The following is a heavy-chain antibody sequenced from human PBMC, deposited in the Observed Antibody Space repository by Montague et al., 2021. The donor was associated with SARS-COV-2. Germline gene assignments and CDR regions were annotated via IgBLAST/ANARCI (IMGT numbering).Heavy chain of an antibody. CDR3: ARLSSGYSYDAFDI. D-gene: IGHD5-18*01. J-gene: IGHJ3*02. CDR1: GYSFTSYW. Sequence: QSGAEVKTPGESLKISCKGSGYSFTSYWIGWVRQMPGKGLEWMGIIYPGDSDTRYSPSFQGQVTISADKSISTAYLQWSSLKASDTAVYYCARLSSGYSYDAFDIGGQGQWSPSLQ. V-gene: IGHV5-51*01. CDR2: IYPGDSDT.